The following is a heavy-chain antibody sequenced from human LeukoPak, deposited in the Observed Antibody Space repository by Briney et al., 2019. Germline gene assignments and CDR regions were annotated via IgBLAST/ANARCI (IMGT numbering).Heavy chain of an antibody. Sequence: GASVKVSCKASGYTFTDYYMHWVQQAPGKGLEWMGRVDPEDGETIYAEKFQGRVTITADTSTDTAYMELSSLRSEDTAVYYCATGSSTYYDFWSDLWGQGTLVTVSS. CDR1: GYTFTDYY. D-gene: IGHD3-3*01. CDR2: VDPEDGET. J-gene: IGHJ5*02. CDR3: ATGSSTYYDFWSDL. V-gene: IGHV1-69-2*01.